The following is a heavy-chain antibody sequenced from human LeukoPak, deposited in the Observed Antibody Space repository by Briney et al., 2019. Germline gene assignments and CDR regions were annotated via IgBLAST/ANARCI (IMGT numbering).Heavy chain of an antibody. CDR3: ARDLRMTRGGKADY. CDR2: ISSSSSYI. J-gene: IGHJ4*02. CDR1: GFTFSSYS. Sequence: PGGSLRLSCAASGFTFSSYSMNWVRQAPGKGLEWVSSISSSSSYIYYADSVKGRFTISRDNAKNSLYLQMNSLRAEDTAVYYCARDLRMTRGGKADYWGQGTLVTVSS. V-gene: IGHV3-21*01. D-gene: IGHD3-16*01.